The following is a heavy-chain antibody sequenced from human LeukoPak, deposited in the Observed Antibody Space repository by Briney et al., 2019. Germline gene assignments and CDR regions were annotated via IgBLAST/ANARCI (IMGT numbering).Heavy chain of an antibody. J-gene: IGHJ4*02. Sequence: GGSLRLSCAASGFNFSSYSMNWVRQAPGKGLEWVSYISSSSSTIYFADSVKGRFTISRDNAKNSLSLQMNSLRAEDTAVYYCARGVGGAPNYFDHWGQGTLVTVSS. CDR3: ARGVGGAPNYFDH. V-gene: IGHV3-48*01. CDR1: GFNFSSYS. D-gene: IGHD3-16*01. CDR2: ISSSSSTI.